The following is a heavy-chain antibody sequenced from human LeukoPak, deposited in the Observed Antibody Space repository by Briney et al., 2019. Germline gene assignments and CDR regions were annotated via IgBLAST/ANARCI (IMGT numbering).Heavy chain of an antibody. CDR3: ARARPRITMVRGVIISNYYMDV. CDR2: IFYSGST. CDR1: GGSISTSNYY. V-gene: IGHV4-39*07. Sequence: SETLSLTCTVSGGSISTSNYYWGWIRQPPGKGLEWIGNIFYSGSTYYNPSLKSRVTISVDTSKNQFSLKLSSVTAADTAVYYCARARPRITMVRGVIISNYYMDVWGKGTTVTVSS. J-gene: IGHJ6*03. D-gene: IGHD3-10*01.